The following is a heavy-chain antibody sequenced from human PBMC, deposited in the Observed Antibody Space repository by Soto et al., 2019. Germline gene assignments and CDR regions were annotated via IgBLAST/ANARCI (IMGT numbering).Heavy chain of an antibody. Sequence: QVQLVQSGAEVKTPGSSVKVSCKASGGTFSSYAISWVRQAPGQGLEWMGGIIPIFGTANYAQKFQGRVTITADESTSTAYMELSSLRSEDTAVYYCAREGEAVVAATSNFDYWGQGTLVTVSS. V-gene: IGHV1-69*01. CDR2: IIPIFGTA. J-gene: IGHJ4*02. CDR1: GGTFSSYA. D-gene: IGHD2-15*01. CDR3: AREGEAVVAATSNFDY.